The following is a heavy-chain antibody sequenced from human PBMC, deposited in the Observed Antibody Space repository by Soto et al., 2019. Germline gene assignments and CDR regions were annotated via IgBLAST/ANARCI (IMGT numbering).Heavy chain of an antibody. Sequence: SETLSLTCTVSGGSISSGGYYWSWIRQQPGKGLEWIAYTHHSGSTYYNPSLKSRVSISVDTSKNQFSLKLSSVTAADTAVYYCARRGSHYLYFDYCGQGPQVTVYS. CDR3: ARRGSHYLYFDY. V-gene: IGHV4-31*03. CDR2: THHSGST. J-gene: IGHJ4*02. CDR1: GGSISSGGYY. D-gene: IGHD1-26*01.